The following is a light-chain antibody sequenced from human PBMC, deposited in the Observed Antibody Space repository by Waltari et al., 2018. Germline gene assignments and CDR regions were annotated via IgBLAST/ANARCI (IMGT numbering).Light chain of an antibody. J-gene: IGLJ2*01. V-gene: IGLV2-8*01. CDR3: SSYGGRNILV. Sequence: QAALTQPHSVSGSPGQSVTISCTGTTSDIGGYNYVSWYQQSLDTAPKLIISEVTKRPSGVSDRFSGSKSGTTASLPISGLQPEDEADYYCSSYGGRNILVFGGGTRLTVL. CDR1: TSDIGGYNY. CDR2: EVT.